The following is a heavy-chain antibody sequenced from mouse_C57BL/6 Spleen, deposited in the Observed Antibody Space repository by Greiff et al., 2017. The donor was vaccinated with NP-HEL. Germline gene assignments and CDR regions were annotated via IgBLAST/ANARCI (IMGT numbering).Heavy chain of an antibody. J-gene: IGHJ4*01. V-gene: IGHV2-2*01. Sequence: VKLVESGPGLVQPSQSLSITCTVSGFSLTSYGVHWVRQSPGKGLEWLGVIWSGGSTDYNAAFISRLSISKDNSKSQVFFKMNSLQADDTAIYYCARNYDSNYSDAMDYWGQGTSVTVSS. CDR1: GFSLTSYG. CDR2: IWSGGST. CDR3: ARNYDSNYSDAMDY. D-gene: IGHD2-5*01.